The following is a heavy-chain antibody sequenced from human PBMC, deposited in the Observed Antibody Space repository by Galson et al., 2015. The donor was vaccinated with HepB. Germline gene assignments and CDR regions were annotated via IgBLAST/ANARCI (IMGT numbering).Heavy chain of an antibody. CDR2: IIPIFGTA. Sequence: SVKVSCKASGYTFSSYAISWVRQAPGQGLEWMGGIIPIFGTANYAQKFQGRVTITADKSTSTAYMELSSLRSEDTAVYYCARAEGFYDFGPYYYGMDVWGQGTTVTVSS. J-gene: IGHJ6*02. D-gene: IGHD3-3*01. CDR3: ARAEGFYDFGPYYYGMDV. V-gene: IGHV1-69*06. CDR1: GYTFSSYA.